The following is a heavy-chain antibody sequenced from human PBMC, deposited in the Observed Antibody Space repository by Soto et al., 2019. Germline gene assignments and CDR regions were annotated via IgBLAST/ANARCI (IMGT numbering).Heavy chain of an antibody. Sequence: TLSLTCTVSGGSISSGGYYWSWIRQHPGKGLEWIGYIYYSGSTYYNPSLKSRVTISVDTSKNQFSLKLSSVTAADTAVYYCARGIVGRLYRDDYWGQGTLVTVSS. CDR2: IYYSGST. CDR1: GGSISSGGYY. CDR3: ARGIVGRLYRDDY. D-gene: IGHD3-22*01. V-gene: IGHV4-31*03. J-gene: IGHJ4*02.